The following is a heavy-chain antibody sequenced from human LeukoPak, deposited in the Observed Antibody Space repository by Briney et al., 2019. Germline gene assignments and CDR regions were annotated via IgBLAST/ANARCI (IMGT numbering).Heavy chain of an antibody. Sequence: SVKVSCKASGGTFSSYAISWVRQAPEQGLEWMGGIIPIFGTANYAQKFQGRVTITADESTSTAYMELSSLRSEDTAVYYCATNGYSYYYYGMDVWGKGTTVTVSS. D-gene: IGHD5-18*01. CDR3: ATNGYSYYYYGMDV. J-gene: IGHJ6*04. CDR2: IIPIFGTA. CDR1: GGTFSSYA. V-gene: IGHV1-69*01.